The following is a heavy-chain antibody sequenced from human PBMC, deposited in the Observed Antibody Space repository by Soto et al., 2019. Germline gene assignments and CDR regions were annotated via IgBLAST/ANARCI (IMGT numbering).Heavy chain of an antibody. Sequence: GGSLRLSCASSGFTCSSYWMSLVRQAPGKGLEWVANIKQDGSEKYYVDSVKGRFTISRDNAKNSLYLQMNSLRAEDTTVYYCAREGASRDFWSGYSYTSTGSNWFDPWGQGTLVTVSS. D-gene: IGHD3-3*01. J-gene: IGHJ5*02. CDR3: AREGASRDFWSGYSYTSTGSNWFDP. CDR1: GFTCSSYW. CDR2: IKQDGSEK. V-gene: IGHV3-7*01.